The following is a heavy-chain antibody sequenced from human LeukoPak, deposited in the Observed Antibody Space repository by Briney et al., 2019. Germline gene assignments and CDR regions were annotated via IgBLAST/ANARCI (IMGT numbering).Heavy chain of an antibody. Sequence: PSETLSLTCAVYVGSFSDYYWSWIRQSPGRGLEWIGEINHSGDTKYNPSLKSRVAFSVDTSKNQFSLKLSSVIAADTAVYYCANPGGSYYAYWGQGTLVTVSS. V-gene: IGHV4-34*01. J-gene: IGHJ4*02. CDR1: VGSFSDYY. CDR2: INHSGDT. CDR3: ANPGGSYYAY. D-gene: IGHD1-26*01.